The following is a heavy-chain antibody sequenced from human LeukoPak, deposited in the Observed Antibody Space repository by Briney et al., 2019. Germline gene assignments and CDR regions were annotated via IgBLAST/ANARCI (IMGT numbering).Heavy chain of an antibody. CDR2: IIPIFGTA. CDR3: ASSISGAYSSSINWFDP. CDR1: GGTFSSYA. J-gene: IGHJ5*02. D-gene: IGHD6-13*01. Sequence: ASVKVSCKASGGTFSSYAISWVRQAPGQGLEWMGGIIPIFGTANYAQKFQGRVTITADESTSTAYMELGSLRSEDTAVYYCASSISGAYSSSINWFDPWGQGTLVTVSS. V-gene: IGHV1-69*13.